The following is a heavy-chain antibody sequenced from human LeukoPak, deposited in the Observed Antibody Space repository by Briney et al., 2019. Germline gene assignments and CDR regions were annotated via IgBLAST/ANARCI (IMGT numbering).Heavy chain of an antibody. D-gene: IGHD3-10*01. CDR2: IYYSGST. J-gene: IGHJ6*02. Sequence: SETLSLTGTVSGGSISSYYWSWIRQPPGKGLEWIGYIYYSGSTNYNPSLKSRVTISVDTSKNQFSLKLSSVTAADTAVYYCASAGDYYYGMDVWGQGTTVTVSS. V-gene: IGHV4-59*01. CDR3: ASAGDYYYGMDV. CDR1: GGSISSYY.